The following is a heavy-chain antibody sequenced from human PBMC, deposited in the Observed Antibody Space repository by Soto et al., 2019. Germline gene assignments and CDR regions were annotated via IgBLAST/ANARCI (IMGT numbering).Heavy chain of an antibody. CDR1: GFTFSSYA. CDR2: ISGSGGST. Sequence: EVQLLESGGGLVQPGGSLRLSCAASGFTFSSYAMSWVRQAPGKGLEWVSAISGSGGSTYYADSVKGRFTISRDNSXXTLYLQMNSLRAEDTAVYYCAKDTNRYGDYVPVDYWGQGTLVTVSS. D-gene: IGHD4-17*01. J-gene: IGHJ4*02. V-gene: IGHV3-23*01. CDR3: AKDTNRYGDYVPVDY.